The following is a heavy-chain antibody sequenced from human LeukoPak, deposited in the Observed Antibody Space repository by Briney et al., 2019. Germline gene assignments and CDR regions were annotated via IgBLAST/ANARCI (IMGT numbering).Heavy chain of an antibody. CDR2: IYYSGST. V-gene: IGHV4-59*01. J-gene: IGHJ4*02. CDR1: GGSISSYH. Sequence: SETLSLTCTVSGGSISSYHWSWIRQPPGKGLEWIGYIYYSGSTNYNPSLKRRVTISVDTSKNLFSLKLRSVTAADTAVYYCARSKDILTGYCFDYWGQGTLVTVSS. D-gene: IGHD3-9*01. CDR3: ARSKDILTGYCFDY.